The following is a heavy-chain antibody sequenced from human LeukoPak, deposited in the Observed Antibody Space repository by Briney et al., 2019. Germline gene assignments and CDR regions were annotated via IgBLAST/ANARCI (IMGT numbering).Heavy chain of an antibody. D-gene: IGHD6-19*01. CDR3: ARGRSGWYDGYYFDY. V-gene: IGHV1-46*01. J-gene: IGHJ4*02. CDR1: GYTFTSYY. CDR2: INPSGGST. Sequence: GASVKVSCKASGYTFTSYYMHWVRQAPGQGLERMGIINPSGGSTSYAQKFQGRVTMTRDTSTSTVYMELSSLRSEDTAVYYCARGRSGWYDGYYFDYWGQGTLVTVSS.